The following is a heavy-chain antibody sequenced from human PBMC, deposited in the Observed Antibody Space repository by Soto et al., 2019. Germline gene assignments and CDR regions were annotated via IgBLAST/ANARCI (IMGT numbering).Heavy chain of an antibody. CDR1: GGSISSSSYY. CDR2: IYYSGST. J-gene: IGHJ4*02. Sequence: SXTLSLTCTVSGGSISSSSYYWGWIRQPPGKGLEWIGSIYYSGSTYYNPSLKSRVTISVDTSKNQFSLKLSSVTAADTAVYYCASAYYDFWSGYYRAPFDYWGQGTLVTVSS. V-gene: IGHV4-39*01. CDR3: ASAYYDFWSGYYRAPFDY. D-gene: IGHD3-3*01.